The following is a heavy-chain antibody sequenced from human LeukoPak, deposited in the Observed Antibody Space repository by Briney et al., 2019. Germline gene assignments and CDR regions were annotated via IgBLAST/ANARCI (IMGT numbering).Heavy chain of an antibody. J-gene: IGHJ4*02. Sequence: SETLSLTCAVYGGSFSGYYWSWIRQPPGKGLEWIGEINHSGSTNYNPSLKSRVTISVDTSKNQFSLKLSSVTAADTAVYYCALWGSTMTLYYFDYWGQGTLVTVSS. CDR1: GGSFSGYY. CDR2: INHSGST. V-gene: IGHV4-34*01. D-gene: IGHD3-22*01. CDR3: ALWGSTMTLYYFDY.